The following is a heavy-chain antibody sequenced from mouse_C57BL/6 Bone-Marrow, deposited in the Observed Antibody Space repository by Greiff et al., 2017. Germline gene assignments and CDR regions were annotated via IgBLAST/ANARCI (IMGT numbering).Heavy chain of an antibody. CDR2: ISDGGSYT. J-gene: IGHJ1*03. V-gene: IGHV5-4*01. Sequence: SLEWVATISDGGSYTYYPDNVKGRFTISRDNAKNNLYLQMSHLKSEDTAMYYCARDPVTTVVATEYFDVWGTGTTVTVSS. D-gene: IGHD1-1*01. CDR3: ARDPVTTVVATEYFDV.